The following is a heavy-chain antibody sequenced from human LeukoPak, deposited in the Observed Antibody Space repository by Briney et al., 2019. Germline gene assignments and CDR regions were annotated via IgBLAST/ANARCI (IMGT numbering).Heavy chain of an antibody. V-gene: IGHV1-69*13. CDR1: GGTFSSYA. J-gene: IGHJ4*02. CDR3: ARGGGRLEWSYFDY. CDR2: IIPIFGTA. Sequence: SVKVSCTASGGTFSSYAISWVRQAPGQGLEWMGGIIPIFGTANYAQKFQGRVTITADESTSTAYMELSSLRSEDTAVYYCARGGGRLEWSYFDYWGQGTLVTVSS. D-gene: IGHD3-3*01.